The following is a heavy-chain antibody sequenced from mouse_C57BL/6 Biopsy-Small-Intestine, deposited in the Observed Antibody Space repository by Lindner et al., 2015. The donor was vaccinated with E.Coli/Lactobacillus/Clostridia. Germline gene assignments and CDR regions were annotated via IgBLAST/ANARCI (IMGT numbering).Heavy chain of an antibody. J-gene: IGHJ2*01. D-gene: IGHD1-1*01. CDR1: GYTFTDYY. V-gene: IGHV1-34*01. Sequence: VQLQESGPELVKPGASVKMSCKASGYTFTDYYMHWVKQSHGKSLEWIGFIYPDNGGNGYNQKFKDKATLTVDGSSSTAYMELRSLTSEDSAVYYCTGSLLRYQSYFDYWGQGTTLTVSS. CDR3: TGSLLRYQSYFDY. CDR2: IYPDNGGN.